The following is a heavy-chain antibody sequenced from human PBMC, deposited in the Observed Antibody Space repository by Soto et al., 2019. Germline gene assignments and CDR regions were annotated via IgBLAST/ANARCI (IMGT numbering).Heavy chain of an antibody. Sequence: GGSLRLSCAASGFTFSSYAMHWVRQAPGKGLEWVALISFDGSNEYYADSVKGRFTISRDNSKSTLYMQMNSLRTEDTAVYYSASHHREQHLGREYFQHWRQGTLVTVSS. V-gene: IGHV3-30-3*01. D-gene: IGHD6-13*01. J-gene: IGHJ1*01. CDR2: ISFDGSNE. CDR3: ASHHREQHLGREYFQH. CDR1: GFTFSSYA.